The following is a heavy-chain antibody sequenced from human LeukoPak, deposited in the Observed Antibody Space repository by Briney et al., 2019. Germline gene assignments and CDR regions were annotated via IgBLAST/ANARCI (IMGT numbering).Heavy chain of an antibody. CDR2: LSIYNGDT. CDR1: GYIFSDCG. J-gene: IGHJ4*02. D-gene: IGHD3-16*01. Sequence: ASVKVSCKASGYIFSDCGISWVRQAPGQGLEWMGWLSIYNGDTKYAQMLQGRVTMTADTSTSTAYMELRSLRSDDTAVYYCASSTSPHRGNSPSDYWGQGTLVTVSS. CDR3: ASSTSPHRGNSPSDY. V-gene: IGHV1-18*01.